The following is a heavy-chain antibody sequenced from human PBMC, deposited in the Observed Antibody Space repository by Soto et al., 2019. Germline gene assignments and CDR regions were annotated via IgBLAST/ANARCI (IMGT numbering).Heavy chain of an antibody. Sequence: SETLSLTCAVYGGSFSGYYWSWIRQPPGKGLEWIGEINHSGSTNYNPSLKSRVTISVDTSKNQFSLKLSSVTAADTAVYYCARYPPRYCSSTSCYPRGNWFDPWGQGTLVTVDS. CDR3: ARYPPRYCSSTSCYPRGNWFDP. J-gene: IGHJ5*02. CDR2: INHSGST. V-gene: IGHV4-34*01. D-gene: IGHD2-2*01. CDR1: GGSFSGYY.